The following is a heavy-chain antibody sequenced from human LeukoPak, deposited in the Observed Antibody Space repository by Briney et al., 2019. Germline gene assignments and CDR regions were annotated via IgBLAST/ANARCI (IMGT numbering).Heavy chain of an antibody. V-gene: IGHV4-38-2*02. Sequence: PSETLSLTCTVSGYSISSGYYWGWIRQPPGKGLEWIGSIYHSGSTYYNPSLKSRVTISVDTSKNQFSLKLSSVTAADTAVYYCARVRGLWFGELFYDYWGQGTLVTVSS. CDR1: GYSISSGYY. CDR3: ARVRGLWFGELFYDY. CDR2: IYHSGST. D-gene: IGHD3-10*01. J-gene: IGHJ4*02.